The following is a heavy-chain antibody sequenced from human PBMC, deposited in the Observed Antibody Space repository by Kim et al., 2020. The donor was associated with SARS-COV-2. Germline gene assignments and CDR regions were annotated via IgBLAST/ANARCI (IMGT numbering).Heavy chain of an antibody. CDR2: IYSGGST. CDR3: ARDDYGDYGGREDY. V-gene: IGHV3-66*01. J-gene: IGHJ4*02. D-gene: IGHD4-17*01. CDR1: GFTVSSNY. Sequence: GGSLRLSCAASGFTVSSNYMSWVRQAPGKGLEWVSVIYSGGSTYYADSVKGRFTISRDNSKNTLYLQMISLRAEDTAVYYCARDDYGDYGGREDYWGQGTLVTVSS.